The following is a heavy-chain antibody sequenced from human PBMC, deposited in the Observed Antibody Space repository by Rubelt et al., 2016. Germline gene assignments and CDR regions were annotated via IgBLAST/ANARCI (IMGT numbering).Heavy chain of an antibody. CDR1: GGSFSGYY. Sequence: QVQLQQWGAGLLKSSETLSLICAVYGGSFSGYYWTWIRQPPGKGLEWIGEINHSGSTNYNPSLKSRVTISVDTSRNQFSLKRSSVTAADTAVYYCARGRAGSSSSWGQGTLVTVSS. J-gene: IGHJ4*02. D-gene: IGHD6-6*01. CDR3: ARGRAGSSSS. CDR2: INHSGST. V-gene: IGHV4-34*01.